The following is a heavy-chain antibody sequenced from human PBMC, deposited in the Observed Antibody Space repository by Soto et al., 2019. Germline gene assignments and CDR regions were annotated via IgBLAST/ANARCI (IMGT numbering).Heavy chain of an antibody. J-gene: IGHJ4*02. CDR2: ISSSGSTI. CDR3: ARENGPRSLVGARVGLDY. D-gene: IGHD1-26*01. V-gene: IGHV3-11*01. Sequence: GGSLRLSCAASGFTFSDYYMSWIRQAPGKGLEWVSYISSSGSTIYYADSVKGRFTISRDNAKNSLYLQMNSLRAEDTAVYYCARENGPRSLVGARVGLDYWGQGTLVTVSS. CDR1: GFTFSDYY.